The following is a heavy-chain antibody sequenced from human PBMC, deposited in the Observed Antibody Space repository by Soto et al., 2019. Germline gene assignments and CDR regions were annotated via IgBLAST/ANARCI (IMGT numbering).Heavy chain of an antibody. CDR2: INHSGST. V-gene: IGHV4-34*01. D-gene: IGHD3-3*01. CDR3: ARGLYDLRSGDRFDI. CDR1: GGSLSGDY. J-gene: IGHJ3*02. Sequence: PPETLSLTCAVYGGSLSGDYGSWIRQPPGKGLEWIGEINHSGSTNYNPSLKSRLIISVDTSRNQFSLRLTSVTAADTAVYYCARGLYDLRSGDRFDIWGQGTVVTVSS.